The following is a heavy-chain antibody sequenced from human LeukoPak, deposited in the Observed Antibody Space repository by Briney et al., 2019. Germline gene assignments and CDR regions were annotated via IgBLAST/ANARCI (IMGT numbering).Heavy chain of an antibody. J-gene: IGHJ6*03. CDR3: ATAHGLRYFMDV. D-gene: IGHD3-9*01. Sequence: PGGSLRLSCTASEFSLGDYEIHWVRQAPGKGLEWLSYISSSGLYIHYADSVKGRFNVSRDNGKEEASLQMKSLRADDTAVYYCATAHGLRYFMDVWGKGTTVTVSS. CDR2: ISSSGLYI. CDR1: EFSLGDYE. V-gene: IGHV3-48*03.